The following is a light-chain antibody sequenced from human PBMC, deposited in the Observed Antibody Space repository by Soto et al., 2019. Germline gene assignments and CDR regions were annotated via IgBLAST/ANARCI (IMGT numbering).Light chain of an antibody. J-gene: IGKJ1*01. V-gene: IGKV3-20*01. CDR3: QQYGSSPRT. Sequence: EIVLTQSPGTLSLSPGERATLSCRASQSVSSSYLAWYQQKPGQAPRLLIYGASSRATGIPDRFSGSGSGTYFTLTISSLEPEDFAVYYWQQYGSSPRTFGQGTKVESK. CDR2: GAS. CDR1: QSVSSSY.